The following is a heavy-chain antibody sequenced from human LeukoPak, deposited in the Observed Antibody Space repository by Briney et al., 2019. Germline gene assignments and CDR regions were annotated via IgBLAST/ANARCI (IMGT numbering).Heavy chain of an antibody. CDR1: GGFISSHY. D-gene: IGHD3-10*01. CDR3: AREGRYGGYYFDY. V-gene: IGHV4-59*11. J-gene: IGHJ4*02. Sequence: SEALSLTCTVCGGFISSHYWSWIRQPPGKGLEWLGYIYYSGSTNYNPSPKSRVTISVDTSKNQSSLKLGSVTAVDTAVYYCAREGRYGGYYFDYWGQGTLVTVSS. CDR2: IYYSGST.